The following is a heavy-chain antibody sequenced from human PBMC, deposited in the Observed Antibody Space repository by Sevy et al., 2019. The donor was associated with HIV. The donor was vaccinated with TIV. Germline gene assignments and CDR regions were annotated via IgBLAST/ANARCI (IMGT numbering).Heavy chain of an antibody. CDR1: GFTFAKYS. CDR3: AREGCTQPHDY. D-gene: IGHD2-8*01. J-gene: IGHJ4*02. Sequence: GGSLRLSCAASGFTFAKYSMSWVRQAPGKGLEWVSTFSYGCGRINYADSVKGQCTISRDDSKNTLFLQMNSLRAEDTATYVCAREGCTQPHDYWGQGTLVTVSS. CDR2: FSYGCGRI. V-gene: IGHV3-23*01.